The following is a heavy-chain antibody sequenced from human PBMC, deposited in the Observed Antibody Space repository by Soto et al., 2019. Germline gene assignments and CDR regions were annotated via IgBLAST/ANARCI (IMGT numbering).Heavy chain of an antibody. CDR3: ARDKSAVYYYGSAPRWFDP. V-gene: IGHV4-61*01. D-gene: IGHD3-10*01. Sequence: SETLSLTCTVSGGSVSSGSYYWSWVRQPPGKGLEWIGYIYYSGSTNYNPSLKSRVTISVDTSKNQFSLKLSSVTAADTAMYYCARDKSAVYYYGSAPRWFDPWGQGTLVTVSS. J-gene: IGHJ5*02. CDR2: IYYSGST. CDR1: GGSVSSGSYY.